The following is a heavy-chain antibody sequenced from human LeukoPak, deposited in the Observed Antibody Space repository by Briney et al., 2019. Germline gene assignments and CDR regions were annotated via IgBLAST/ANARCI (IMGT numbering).Heavy chain of an antibody. Sequence: GGSLRLSCAASGFTFSSYGMHWVRQAPGKGLEWVSTISSTGSYFYFADSVKGRFTISRDNAKNSLYLHMNSLRADDTAVYYCARDRYGSGLDSWGQGTLVTVSP. J-gene: IGHJ4*02. D-gene: IGHD3-10*01. CDR3: ARDRYGSGLDS. V-gene: IGHV3-21*01. CDR1: GFTFSSYG. CDR2: ISSTGSYF.